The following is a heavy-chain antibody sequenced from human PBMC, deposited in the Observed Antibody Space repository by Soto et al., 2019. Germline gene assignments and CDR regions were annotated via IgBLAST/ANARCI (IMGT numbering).Heavy chain of an antibody. V-gene: IGHV5-51*01. CDR2: IYPGDSDI. D-gene: IGHD2-15*01. J-gene: IGHJ4*02. CDR3: ARSTSLLTPSIYDY. CDR1: GYSFTSYW. Sequence: PGVAPKISRKGSGYSFTSYWVGRVRQMSGKGLEWMGIIYPGDSDIRYSKPFQGQFTISADNSISTVYLQGNSLKAADTAIYYCARSTSLLTPSIYDYWGQGTLVTVSS.